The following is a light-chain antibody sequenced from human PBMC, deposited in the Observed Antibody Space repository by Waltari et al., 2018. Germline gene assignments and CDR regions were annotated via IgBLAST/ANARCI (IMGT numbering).Light chain of an antibody. CDR1: QTVRSF. J-gene: IGKJ2*01. CDR3: LQQSNWPYT. V-gene: IGKV3-11*01. CDR2: DAS. Sequence: EIVLTQSPATLSLSPGERATLSCRASQTVRSFLAWYQQKPGQAPRLLIFDASSRAPGIPAKFRGSGSGTDFTLTVSNLEPEDFAVYYCLQQSNWPYTFGQGTRVEIK.